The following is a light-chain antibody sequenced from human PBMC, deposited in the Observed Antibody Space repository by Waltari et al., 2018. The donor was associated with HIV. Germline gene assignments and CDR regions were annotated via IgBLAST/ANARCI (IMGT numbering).Light chain of an antibody. Sequence: QSALTQPASVSGSPGQSITISCTGTNSDVGAYNYVYWFQQHPGNSPKVMIVEVSNRPSGVSNRFSGSKSGNTASLIISGLQAEDEANYYCSSYTTRNTFVFGTGTKVTVL. CDR1: NSDVGAYNY. J-gene: IGLJ1*01. CDR3: SSYTTRNTFV. CDR2: EVS. V-gene: IGLV2-14*01.